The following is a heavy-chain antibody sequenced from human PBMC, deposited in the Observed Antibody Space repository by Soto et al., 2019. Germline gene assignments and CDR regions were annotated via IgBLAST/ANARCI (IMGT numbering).Heavy chain of an antibody. V-gene: IGHV4-39*01. Sequence: PSETLSLTCTVSGGSISSSLYYWVWIRQPPGKGLGWIGSTYYSGSASYNPSLKSRVTVSLETPKNQFSLRLSSVTAADSAVYFCARHGTNTNIAQLKDYAIDVWGQGPTAPVSS. CDR3: ARHGTNTNIAQLKDYAIDV. CDR2: TYYSGSA. D-gene: IGHD5-12*01. CDR1: GGSISSSLYY. J-gene: IGHJ6*02.